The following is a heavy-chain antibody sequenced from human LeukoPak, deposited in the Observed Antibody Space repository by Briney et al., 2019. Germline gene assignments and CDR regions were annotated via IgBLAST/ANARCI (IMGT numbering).Heavy chain of an antibody. J-gene: IGHJ4*01. Sequence: GGSLRLSCAASGFNFRKYWMQWIRQVPGKGLVWVSEINPDGDYSGHSNSVRGRFTISRDNAKNTLYLQMTSLSAEDTAVYYCARSLGDWGQGTLVSVSS. CDR2: INPDGDYS. V-gene: IGHV3-74*01. CDR1: GFNFRKYW. D-gene: IGHD3-16*01. CDR3: ARSLGD.